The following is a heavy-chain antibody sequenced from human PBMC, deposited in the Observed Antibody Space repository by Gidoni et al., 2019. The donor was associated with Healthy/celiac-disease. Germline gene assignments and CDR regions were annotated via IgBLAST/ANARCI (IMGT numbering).Heavy chain of an antibody. CDR3: ARDRWSGVRRDGYLGY. D-gene: IGHD5-12*01. CDR2: ISSNGGST. J-gene: IGHJ4*02. CDR1: GFTFRSYA. Sequence: EVQLVESGGGLVQPGGSLRLSCAASGFTFRSYAMHWVRQAPGKGLEYVSAISSNGGSTYYANSVKGRFTISRDNSKNTLYLQMGSLRAEDMAVYYCARDRWSGVRRDGYLGYWGQGTLVTVSS. V-gene: IGHV3-64*01.